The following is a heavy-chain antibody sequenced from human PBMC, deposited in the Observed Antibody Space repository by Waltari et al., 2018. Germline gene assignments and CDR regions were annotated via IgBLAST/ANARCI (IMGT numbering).Heavy chain of an antibody. V-gene: IGHV1-69-2*01. CDR1: GYTFTDYY. Sequence: EVQLVQSGAEVKKPGATVKISCKASGYTFTDYYMHRCQPAPGKGLEWMGRVDPEDGETIYAEKFQGRVTITADTSTDTAYMELSSLRSEDTAVYYCATVDYSDTVDPWGQGTLVTVSS. J-gene: IGHJ5*02. D-gene: IGHD2-15*01. CDR3: ATVDYSDTVDP. CDR2: VDPEDGET.